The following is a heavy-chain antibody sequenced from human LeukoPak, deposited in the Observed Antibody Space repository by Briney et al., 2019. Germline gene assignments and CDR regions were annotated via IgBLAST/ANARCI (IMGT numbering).Heavy chain of an antibody. J-gene: IGHJ4*02. Sequence: TASETLSLTCTVSGGSISSSSYYWGWIRQPPGKGLEWIGSIYYSGSTYYNPSLKSRVTISVDTSKNQFSLKLSSVTAADTAVYYCASHPGFWSGYIDADSWGQGTLVTVSS. CDR1: GGSISSSSYY. D-gene: IGHD3-3*01. CDR3: ASHPGFWSGYIDADS. V-gene: IGHV4-39*01. CDR2: IYYSGST.